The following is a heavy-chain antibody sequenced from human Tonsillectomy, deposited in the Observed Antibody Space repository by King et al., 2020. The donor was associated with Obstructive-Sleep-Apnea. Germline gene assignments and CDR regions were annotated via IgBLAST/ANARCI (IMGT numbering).Heavy chain of an antibody. Sequence: QLVQSGGGVVQPGRSLRLSCAASGFTFSSYGMHWVRQAPGKGLEWVAFIRYDGSNKYYADSVKGRFTISRDNSKNTLYLQMNSLRAEGTAVYYCAKVDSGGFGELSLDYWGQGTLVTVSS. CDR2: IRYDGSNK. V-gene: IGHV3-30*02. CDR1: GFTFSSYG. CDR3: AKVDSGGFGELSLDY. D-gene: IGHD3-10*01. J-gene: IGHJ4*02.